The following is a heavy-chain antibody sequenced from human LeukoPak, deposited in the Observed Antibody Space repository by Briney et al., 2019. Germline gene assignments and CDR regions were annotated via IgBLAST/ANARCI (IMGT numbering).Heavy chain of an antibody. J-gene: IGHJ4*02. V-gene: IGHV4-39*01. CDR3: ARLRKGRYFDYIFDH. CDR2: TYYTGST. CDR1: GGSVSSYEYY. Sequence: SETLSLTCTVSGGSVSSYEYYWGWIRQPPGKGLEWIGNTYYTGSTYYNPSLKSRLTMSVDTSKNQFSLKMSSVTAADTAVYYCARLRKGRYFDYIFDHWGQGALVTVSS. D-gene: IGHD3-9*01.